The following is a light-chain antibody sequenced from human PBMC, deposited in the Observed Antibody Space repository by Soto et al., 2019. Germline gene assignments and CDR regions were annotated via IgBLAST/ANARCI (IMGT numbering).Light chain of an antibody. CDR1: QTISSW. CDR2: KAS. J-gene: IGKJ1*01. Sequence: IRITKLPPTLVGFFKDRVTITCRASQTISSWLAWYQQKPGKAPKLLIYKASTLKSGVPSRFSGSRSGTEFTLTISSLQPEDFATYYCQQYYSYSEAFGQGTKVDIK. CDR3: QQYYSYSEA. V-gene: IGKV1-5*03.